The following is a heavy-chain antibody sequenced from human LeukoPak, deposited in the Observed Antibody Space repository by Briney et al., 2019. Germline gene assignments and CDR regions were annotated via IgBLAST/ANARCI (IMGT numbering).Heavy chain of an antibody. J-gene: IGHJ4*02. D-gene: IGHD6-13*01. CDR3: ARDLQQLPY. Sequence: GGSLRLSCVASEFTFSSYSMNWVRQAAGQGLEGVSSISSSSSYIYYADSVKGRFTISRDNAKNSLYLQMNSLRAEDTAVYYCARDLQQLPYWGQGTLVTVSS. CDR1: EFTFSSYS. V-gene: IGHV3-21*01. CDR2: ISSSSSYI.